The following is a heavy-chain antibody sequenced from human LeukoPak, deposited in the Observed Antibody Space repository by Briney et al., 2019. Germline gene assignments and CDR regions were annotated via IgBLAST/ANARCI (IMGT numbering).Heavy chain of an antibody. Sequence: SVKVSCRASGFTFTSSAMQWVRQARGQRLEWIGWIVVGSGNTNYAQKFQERVTITRDMSTSTAYMELSSLRSEDTAVYYCAAVLDDSSGYYSFLGYWGQGTLVTVSS. J-gene: IGHJ4*02. CDR3: AAVLDDSSGYYSFLGY. D-gene: IGHD3-22*01. CDR1: GFTFTSSA. CDR2: IVVGSGNT. V-gene: IGHV1-58*02.